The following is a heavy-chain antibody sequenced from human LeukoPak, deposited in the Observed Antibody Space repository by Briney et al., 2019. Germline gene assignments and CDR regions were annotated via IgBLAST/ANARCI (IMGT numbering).Heavy chain of an antibody. V-gene: IGHV3-23*01. CDR3: AKDWAVVVPAVWVGLDY. Sequence: GGSLRLSCEGSGFTFSTYAMTWVRQAPGKGLEWVAGISFRGGSTDYADSVKGRFAISRDNSKNRLYLQMNSQRVEYTAVYYCAKDWAVVVPAVWVGLDYWGQGTLVTVSS. J-gene: IGHJ4*02. CDR1: GFTFSTYA. CDR2: ISFRGGST. D-gene: IGHD2-2*01.